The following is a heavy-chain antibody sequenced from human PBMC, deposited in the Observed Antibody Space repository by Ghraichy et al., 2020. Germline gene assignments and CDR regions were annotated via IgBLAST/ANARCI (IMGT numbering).Heavy chain of an antibody. J-gene: IGHJ5*01. D-gene: IGHD2-15*01. CDR1: GGSINSRSFY. CDR3: ASARVVEVFRASNHNWLDS. V-gene: IGHV4-39*02. Sequence: SETLSLTCTVSGGSINSRSFYWGWIRQPPGKGLEWIGSIYYTGRSYDNPSLKSRVTFSLDTAKNHFSLQLHSVTAADTAVYFCASARVVEVFRASNHNWLDSWGQGTLVSVSS. CDR2: IYYTGRS.